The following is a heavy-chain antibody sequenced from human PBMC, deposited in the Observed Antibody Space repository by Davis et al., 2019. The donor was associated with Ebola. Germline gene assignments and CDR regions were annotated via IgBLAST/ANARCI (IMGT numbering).Heavy chain of an antibody. V-gene: IGHV1-69*06. D-gene: IGHD2-15*01. CDR2: IIPIFGTA. CDR3: ARDCSGGSCYEVSDYYYGMDV. Sequence: SVKVSCKASGGTFSSYAISWVRQAPGQGLEWMGGIIPIFGTANYAQKFQGRVTITADKSTSTAYMELSSLRSEDTAVYYCARDCSGGSCYEVSDYYYGMDVWGQGTTVTASS. J-gene: IGHJ6*02. CDR1: GGTFSSYA.